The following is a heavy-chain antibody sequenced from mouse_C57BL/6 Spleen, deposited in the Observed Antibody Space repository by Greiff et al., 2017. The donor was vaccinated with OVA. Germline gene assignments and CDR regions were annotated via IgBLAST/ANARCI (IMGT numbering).Heavy chain of an antibody. CDR3: ARSADHIFFDY. Sequence: VMLVESGAELVKPGASVKISCKASGYAFSSYWMNWVKQRPGKGLEWIGQIYPGDGDTNYNGKFKGKATLTADKSSSTAYMQLSSLTSEDSAVYFCARSADHIFFDYWGQGTTLTVSS. CDR1: GYAFSSYW. J-gene: IGHJ2*01. CDR2: IYPGDGDT. V-gene: IGHV1-80*01.